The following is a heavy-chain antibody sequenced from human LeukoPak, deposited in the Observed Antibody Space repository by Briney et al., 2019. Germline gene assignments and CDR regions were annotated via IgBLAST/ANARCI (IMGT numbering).Heavy chain of an antibody. V-gene: IGHV4-59*12. J-gene: IGHJ4*02. Sequence: SETLSLTCTVSGGSISSYYWSWIRQPPGKGLEWIGYIYYSGSTNYNPSLKSRVTISVDTSKNQFSLKLSSVTAADTAVYYCARDSRVGPTGRYYFDYWGQGTLVTVSS. D-gene: IGHD1-26*01. CDR1: GGSISSYY. CDR2: IYYSGST. CDR3: ARDSRVGPTGRYYFDY.